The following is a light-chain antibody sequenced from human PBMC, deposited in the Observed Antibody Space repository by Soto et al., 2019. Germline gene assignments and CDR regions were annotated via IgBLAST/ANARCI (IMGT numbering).Light chain of an antibody. Sequence: QSVLTQPPSVSGAPGQRVTISCTGSSSNIGAGYDVHWYRQLPGTAPKLLIYDNANRPSGVPDRFSGSKSDTSASLAITGFRAEDEADYYCQSFDSSMTAVAFGGGTQLTVL. CDR2: DNA. CDR1: SSNIGAGYD. J-gene: IGLJ2*01. CDR3: QSFDSSMTAVA. V-gene: IGLV1-40*01.